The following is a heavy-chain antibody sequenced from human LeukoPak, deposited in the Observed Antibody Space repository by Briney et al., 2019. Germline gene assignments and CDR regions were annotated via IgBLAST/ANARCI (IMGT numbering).Heavy chain of an antibody. CDR1: GYTFTSYA. CDR3: ARADWEFDY. CDR2: INAGNGNT. V-gene: IGHV1-3*01. J-gene: IGHJ4*02. D-gene: IGHD1-26*01. Sequence: ASVKVSCKASGYTFTSYAMHWVRQAPGQRLEWMGWINAGNGNTKYSRKFQGRVTITRDTSASTAYMELSSLRSEDTAVYYCARADWEFDYWGQGTLVTVSS.